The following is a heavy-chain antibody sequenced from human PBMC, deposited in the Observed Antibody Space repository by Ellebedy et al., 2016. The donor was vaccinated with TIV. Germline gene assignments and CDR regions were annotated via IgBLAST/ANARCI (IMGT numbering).Heavy chain of an antibody. V-gene: IGHV4-39*07. CDR1: GGSFSSSSSY. CDR3: ATRILEVALNAFDI. CDR2: IYYSGST. Sequence: MPSETLSLTCTVSGGSFSSSSSYWGWIRQPPGKGLEWIGKIYYSGSTYYNPSLKSRVTTSVHTSKNQVSLTLSSVTAADTAVYYCATRILEVALNAFDIWGKGTMVTVSS. D-gene: IGHD3-3*01. J-gene: IGHJ3*02.